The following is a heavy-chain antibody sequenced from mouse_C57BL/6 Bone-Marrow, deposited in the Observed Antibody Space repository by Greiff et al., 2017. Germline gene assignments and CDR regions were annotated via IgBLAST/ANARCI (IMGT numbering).Heavy chain of an antibody. Sequence: VQLQQPGAELVKPGASVKMSCKASGYTFTSYWITWVKQRPGQGLEWIGDIYPGSGSTNYNEKFKSKATLTVDTSSSTAYMQLSSLTSEDSAVYYCAREDYYGSSYEGIYYYAMDYCGQGTSVTVSS. J-gene: IGHJ4*01. D-gene: IGHD1-1*01. V-gene: IGHV1-55*01. CDR3: AREDYYGSSYEGIYYYAMDY. CDR1: GYTFTSYW. CDR2: IYPGSGST.